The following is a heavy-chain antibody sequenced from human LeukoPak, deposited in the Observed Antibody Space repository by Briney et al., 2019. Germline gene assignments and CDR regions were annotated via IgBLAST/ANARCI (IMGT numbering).Heavy chain of an antibody. CDR1: GASISHYF. Sequence: SETLSLTCTVSGASISHYFFSWIRQPPGRGLEWVGYMFYSGSTNYNPSLKNRVSMSIDTSKSQVSLNLYSVTAADTALYYCAAAGEFSGSSPLGVFDIWGQEAMVTVSS. CDR2: MFYSGST. CDR3: AAAGEFSGSSPLGVFDI. V-gene: IGHV4-59*01. J-gene: IGHJ3*02. D-gene: IGHD3-10*01.